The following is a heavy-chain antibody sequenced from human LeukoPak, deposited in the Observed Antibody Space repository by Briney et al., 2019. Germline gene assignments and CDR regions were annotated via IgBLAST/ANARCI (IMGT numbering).Heavy chain of an antibody. V-gene: IGHV4-34*01. CDR1: GGSFSGYY. D-gene: IGHD6-25*01. CDR3: ARSGGIRLGAFDI. J-gene: IGHJ3*02. CDR2: INHSGST. Sequence: SETLSHTCAVYGGSFSGYYWSWIRQPPGKGLEWIGEINHSGSTNYNPSLKSRVTISVDTSKNQFSLKLSSVTAADTAVYYCARSGGIRLGAFDIWGQGTMVTVSS.